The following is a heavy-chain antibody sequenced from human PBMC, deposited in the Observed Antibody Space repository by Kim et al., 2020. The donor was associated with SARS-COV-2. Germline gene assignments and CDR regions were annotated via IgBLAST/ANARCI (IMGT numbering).Heavy chain of an antibody. CDR2: ISYDGSNK. Sequence: GGSLRLSCAASGFTFSSYGMHWVRQAPGKGLEWVAVISYDGSNKYYAESVKGRFTISRDNSKNTLYLQMNSLRAEDTAVYYCAKGEQQLVGGMDVWGQGTTVTVSS. J-gene: IGHJ6*02. D-gene: IGHD6-13*01. CDR3: AKGEQQLVGGMDV. CDR1: GFTFSSYG. V-gene: IGHV3-30*18.